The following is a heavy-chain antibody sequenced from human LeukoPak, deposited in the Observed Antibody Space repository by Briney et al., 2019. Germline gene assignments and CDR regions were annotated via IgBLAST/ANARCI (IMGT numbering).Heavy chain of an antibody. CDR2: IRYDGRNK. CDR1: GFTFSSYG. D-gene: IGHD3-3*01. J-gene: IGHJ3*02. V-gene: IGHV3-30*02. CDR3: AKVFEYYDFWSGVDAFDI. Sequence: GGSLRLSCAASGFTFSSYGMHWVRQAPGKGLEGVAFIRYDGRNKYYTDSVKGRFNISRDNSNNPLYLQMNSLRAEDTAVYYCAKVFEYYDFWSGVDAFDIWGQGTMVTVSS.